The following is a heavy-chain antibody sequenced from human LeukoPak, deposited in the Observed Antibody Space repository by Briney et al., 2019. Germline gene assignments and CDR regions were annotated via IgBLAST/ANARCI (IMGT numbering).Heavy chain of an antibody. CDR1: GGSISSYY. D-gene: IGHD3-3*01. CDR3: AREGYDFWSGYGYYYYMDV. V-gene: IGHV4-4*07. Sequence: SETLSLTCTVSGGSISSYYWSWIRQPAGKGLEWIGRIYTSGSTNYNPSLKSRVTMSVDTSKNQFSLKLSSVTAADTAVYYCAREGYDFWSGYGYYYYMDVWGKGTTVTVSS. CDR2: IYTSGST. J-gene: IGHJ6*03.